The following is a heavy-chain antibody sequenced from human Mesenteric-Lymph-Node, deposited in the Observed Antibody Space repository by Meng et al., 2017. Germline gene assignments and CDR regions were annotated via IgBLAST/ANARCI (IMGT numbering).Heavy chain of an antibody. D-gene: IGHD1-14*01. CDR1: GGSINSGDYY. V-gene: IGHV4-30-4*08. CDR3: ARAEYYNWFDP. Sequence: QVRLQVSGPGLVKPSQTLSLTCTVSGGSINSGDYYWTWIRQPPGKGLEWIGEIKHSGNTYYNPSLKSRVTISIDTSKNQFSLKLSSVTAADTAVYYCARAEYYNWFDPWGQGTLVTVSS. J-gene: IGHJ5*02. CDR2: IKHSGNT.